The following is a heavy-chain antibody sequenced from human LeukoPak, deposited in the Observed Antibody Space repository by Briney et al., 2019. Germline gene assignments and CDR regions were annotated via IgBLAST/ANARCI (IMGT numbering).Heavy chain of an antibody. CDR3: ARDLRIAVAGTSSRY. Sequence: GGSLRLSCAASGFTFSSYSMNWVRQAPGKGLEWVSSISSSSSYIYYADSVKGRFTISRGNAENSLYLQMNSLRAEDTAVYYCARDLRIAVAGTSSRYWGQGTLVTVSS. D-gene: IGHD6-19*01. CDR2: ISSSSSYI. CDR1: GFTFSSYS. J-gene: IGHJ4*02. V-gene: IGHV3-21*01.